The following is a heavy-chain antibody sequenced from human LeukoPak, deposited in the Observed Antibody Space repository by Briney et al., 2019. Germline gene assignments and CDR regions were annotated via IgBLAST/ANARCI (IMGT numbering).Heavy chain of an antibody. D-gene: IGHD4-17*01. J-gene: IGHJ4*02. CDR1: DDSITMYY. V-gene: IGHV4-34*01. Sequence: PSETLSLTCTVSDDSITMYYWTWIRQPPGKGLEWIGEINHSGSTNYNPSLKSRVTISVDTSKNQFSLKLSSVTAADTAVYYCARHRNGDHADYWGQGTLVTVSS. CDR2: INHSGST. CDR3: ARHRNGDHADY.